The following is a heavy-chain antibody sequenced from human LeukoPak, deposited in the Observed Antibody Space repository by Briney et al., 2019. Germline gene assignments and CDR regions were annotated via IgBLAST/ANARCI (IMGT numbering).Heavy chain of an antibody. V-gene: IGHV4-30-4*01. CDR1: GGSISSGDYY. Sequence: PSETLSLTCTVSGGSISSGDYYWSWIRQPPGKGLEWIGYIYYSGSTYYNPSLKSRITISVDTSKNQVSLKLSSVTAADTAVYYCARESRRSGYYYYGMDVWGQGTTVTVSS. J-gene: IGHJ6*02. CDR3: ARESRRSGYYYYGMDV. CDR2: IYYSGST.